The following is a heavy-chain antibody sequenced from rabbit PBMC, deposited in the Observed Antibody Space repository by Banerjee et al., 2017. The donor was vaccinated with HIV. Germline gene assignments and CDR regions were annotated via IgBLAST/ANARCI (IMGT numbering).Heavy chain of an antibody. J-gene: IGHJ2*01. CDR1: GLDFSSSYW. D-gene: IGHD8-1*01. Sequence: EESGGDLVKPEGSLTLTCTASGLDFSSSYWICWVRQAPGKGLEWIGCIYTGDGSTYYASWVNGRFTISKTSSTTVTLQMTSLTAADTATYFCARDAYVDGGSYYRGAFDPWGPGTLVTVS. CDR2: IYTGDGST. V-gene: IGHV1S45*01. CDR3: ARDAYVDGGSYYRGAFDP.